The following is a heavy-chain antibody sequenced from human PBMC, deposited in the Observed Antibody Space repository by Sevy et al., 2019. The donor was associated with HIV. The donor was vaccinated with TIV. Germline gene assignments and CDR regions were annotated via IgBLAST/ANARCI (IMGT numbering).Heavy chain of an antibody. Sequence: GGSLRLSCAASGFTFSSYSMNWVRQAPGKGLEWVSYISSSSTIYYADSVKGRFTISRDNAKNSLYLQMNSLRDEDTAVYYCARDVYYYDSSGYYHYYYYGMDVWGQGTTVTVSS. V-gene: IGHV3-48*02. CDR2: ISSSSTI. CDR3: ARDVYYYDSSGYYHYYYYGMDV. CDR1: GFTFSSYS. D-gene: IGHD3-22*01. J-gene: IGHJ6*02.